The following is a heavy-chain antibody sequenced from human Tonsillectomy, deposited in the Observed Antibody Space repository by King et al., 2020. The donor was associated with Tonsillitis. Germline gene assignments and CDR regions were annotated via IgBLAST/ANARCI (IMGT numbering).Heavy chain of an antibody. J-gene: IGHJ6*02. CDR1: GGSLSTHY. Sequence: VQLQQWGAGLLKPSETLSLTCAVYGGSLSTHYWSWIRQPPGKGLEWIGEINHSGTTPFNPSLKSRVTISVDTSKSQFSLRLTSVTAEDTAVYYWAPGRTWPIRMDVWGQGTTVTVSS. D-gene: IGHD2-15*01. V-gene: IGHV4-34*01. CDR3: APGRTWPIRMDV. CDR2: INHSGTT.